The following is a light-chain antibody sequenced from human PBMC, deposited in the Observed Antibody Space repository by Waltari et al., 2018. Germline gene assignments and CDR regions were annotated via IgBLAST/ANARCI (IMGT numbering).Light chain of an antibody. CDR3: SSFTSSSSFV. CDR1: LRAVGGYKD. CDR2: DVF. Sequence: QSALTQPASVSGSPGQSINISCTGTLRAVGGYKDVSWYQQHPGDGPRPLIYDVFKRPSGVSSRFSGSKSDNTARLTISGLQAADEAHYYCSSFTSSSSFVFGSGTKVTV. V-gene: IGLV2-14*03. J-gene: IGLJ1*01.